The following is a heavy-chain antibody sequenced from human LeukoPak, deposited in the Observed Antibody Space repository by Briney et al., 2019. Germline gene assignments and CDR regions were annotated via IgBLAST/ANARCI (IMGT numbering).Heavy chain of an antibody. D-gene: IGHD3-10*01. CDR1: GFTVSSNL. J-gene: IGHJ6*02. Sequence: GGSLRLSCAASGFTVSSNLMSWVRQAPGKGLEWVSVVNSVGSTYYADSVKGRFIISRENSKNTLHLQMNSLRAEDTAVYYCARFRGDVWGQGTTVTVSS. V-gene: IGHV3-66*01. CDR2: VNSVGST. CDR3: ARFRGDV.